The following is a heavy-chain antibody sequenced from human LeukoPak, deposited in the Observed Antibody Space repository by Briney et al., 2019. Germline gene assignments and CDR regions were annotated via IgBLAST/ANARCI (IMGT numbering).Heavy chain of an antibody. D-gene: IGHD3-10*01. CDR3: ARETYGSGSYSYFAY. V-gene: IGHV3-48*03. Sequence: PGGSLRLSCAASGFTFSSYAMHWVRQAPGKGLEWVSYISSSGSTIYHADPVKGRFTISRDNAKNSLYLQMNSLRAEDTAVYYCARETYGSGSYSYFAYWGQGTLVTASS. J-gene: IGHJ4*02. CDR2: ISSSGSTI. CDR1: GFTFSSYA.